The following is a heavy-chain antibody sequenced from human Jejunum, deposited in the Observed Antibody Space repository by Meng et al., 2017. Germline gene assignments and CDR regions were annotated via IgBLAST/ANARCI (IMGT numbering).Heavy chain of an antibody. CDR1: GFSFSSFG. CDR3: AKPACSRECYFFHH. CDR2: IGSDGNNK. J-gene: IGHJ4*02. D-gene: IGHD5-24*01. V-gene: IGHV3-33*06. Sequence: GHAVVSGGGVARSGRSLELPLVGSGFSFSSFGMHWVRQAPGKGLEWVAIIGSDGNNKHYADSVKGRFTVSRDDSRDTVYLQMDSLRADDTAVYYCAKPACSRECYFFHHWGQGTLVTVSS.